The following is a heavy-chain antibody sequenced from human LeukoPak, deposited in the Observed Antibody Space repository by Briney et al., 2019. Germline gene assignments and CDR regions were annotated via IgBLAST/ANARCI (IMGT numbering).Heavy chain of an antibody. Sequence: PGGSLRLSCAASGFTFNNYAMSWVRQAPGKGLEWVSAISGSGGSTYYADSVKGRFTISRDNSKNTLFLQMNSLRAEDTAVYYCAYRIAATGNVYWGQGPLVTVSS. J-gene: IGHJ4*02. CDR2: ISGSGGST. V-gene: IGHV3-23*01. CDR3: AYRIAATGNVY. CDR1: GFTFNNYA. D-gene: IGHD6-13*01.